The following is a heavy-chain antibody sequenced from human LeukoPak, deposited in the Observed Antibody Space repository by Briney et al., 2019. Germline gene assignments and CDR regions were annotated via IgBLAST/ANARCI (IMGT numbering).Heavy chain of an antibody. CDR3: AIPPGYCSSTSCYVELDY. CDR1: GGTFSSYA. V-gene: IGHV1-69*13. D-gene: IGHD2-2*03. Sequence: GASVTVSCKASGGTFSSYAISWVRQAPGQGLEWMGGIIPIFGTANYAQKFQGRVTITADEPTSTAYMELSSLRSEDTAVYYCAIPPGYCSSTSCYVELDYWGQGTLVTVSS. CDR2: IIPIFGTA. J-gene: IGHJ4*02.